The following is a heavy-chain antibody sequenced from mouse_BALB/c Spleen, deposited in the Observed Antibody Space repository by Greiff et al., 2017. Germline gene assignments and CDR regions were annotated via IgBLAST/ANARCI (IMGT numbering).Heavy chain of an antibody. J-gene: IGHJ4*01. CDR2: IRLKSNNYAT. Sequence: EVKLVESGGGLVQPGGSMKLSCVASGFTFSNYWMNWVRQSPEKGLEWVAEIRLKSNNYATHYAESVKGRFTISRDDSKSSVYLQMNNLRAEDTGIYYCTRGYGDYAMDYWGQGTSVTVSS. CDR1: GFTFSNYW. D-gene: IGHD2-14*01. V-gene: IGHV6-6*02. CDR3: TRGYGDYAMDY.